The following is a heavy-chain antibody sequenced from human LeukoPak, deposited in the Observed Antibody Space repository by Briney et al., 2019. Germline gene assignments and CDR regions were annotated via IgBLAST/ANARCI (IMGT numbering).Heavy chain of an antibody. J-gene: IGHJ4*02. CDR3: AMGETVTTPPRDY. Sequence: ASVKVSCKASGYTFTSYGISWVRQAPGQGLEWMGWISAYNGNTNYAQKLQGRVTMTTDTSTSTASMELRSLRSDDTAVYYCAMGETVTTPPRDYWGQGTLVTVSS. V-gene: IGHV1-18*01. CDR1: GYTFTSYG. CDR2: ISAYNGNT. D-gene: IGHD4-17*01.